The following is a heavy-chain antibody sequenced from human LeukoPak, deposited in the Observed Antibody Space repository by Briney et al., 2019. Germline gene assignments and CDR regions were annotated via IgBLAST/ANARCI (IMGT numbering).Heavy chain of an antibody. CDR2: IWYDGSNK. CDR1: GFTFSSYG. Sequence: GGSLRLSCAASGFTFSSYGMHWVRQAPGKGLEWVAVIWYDGSNKYYADSVKGRFTISRDNSKNTLYLHMNSLRAEDTAVYYCARDGPGRVSPDYWGQGTLVTVSS. J-gene: IGHJ4*02. D-gene: IGHD6-13*01. V-gene: IGHV3-33*01. CDR3: ARDGPGRVSPDY.